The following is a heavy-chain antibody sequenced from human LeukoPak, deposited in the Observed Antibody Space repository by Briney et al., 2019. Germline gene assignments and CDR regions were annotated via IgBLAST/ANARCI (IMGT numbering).Heavy chain of an antibody. CDR1: GFTFSSYG. Sequence: RAGGSLRLSCAASGFTFSSYGMHWVRQAPGKGPEWVAFIRYDGSNKYYADSVKGRFTISRDNSKNTLYLQMNSLRAEDTAVYYCARDRPLSGYDFDSWGQGTLVTVSS. D-gene: IGHD5-12*01. J-gene: IGHJ4*02. CDR3: ARDRPLSGYDFDS. V-gene: IGHV3-30*02. CDR2: IRYDGSNK.